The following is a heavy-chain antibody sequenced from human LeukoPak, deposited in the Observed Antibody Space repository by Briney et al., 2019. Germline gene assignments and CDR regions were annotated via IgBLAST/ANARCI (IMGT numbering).Heavy chain of an antibody. Sequence: ASVKVSCKASGYTFISYGISWVRQAPGQGLEWMGWISTYSGNTNYAQKLQGRVTMTTDTSTSTACMELRSLRSDDRAVYYCARDVSDFWSFSKYYYMDVWGKGTTVTVSS. J-gene: IGHJ6*03. V-gene: IGHV1-18*01. CDR3: ARDVSDFWSFSKYYYMDV. D-gene: IGHD3-3*01. CDR2: ISTYSGNT. CDR1: GYTFISYG.